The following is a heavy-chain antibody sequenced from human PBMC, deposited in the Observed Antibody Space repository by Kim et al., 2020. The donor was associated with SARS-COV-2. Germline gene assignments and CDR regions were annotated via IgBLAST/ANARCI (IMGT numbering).Heavy chain of an antibody. D-gene: IGHD5-12*01. CDR3: ARDGFRRSGGGAFDI. CDR1: GGTFSSYA. V-gene: IGHV1-69*13. Sequence: SVNVSCKASGGTFSSYAISWVRQAPGQGLEWMGGIIPIFGTANYAQKFQGRVTITADESTSTAYMELSSLRSEDTAVYYCARDGFRRSGGGAFDIWGQGTMVTVSS. CDR2: IIPIFGTA. J-gene: IGHJ3*02.